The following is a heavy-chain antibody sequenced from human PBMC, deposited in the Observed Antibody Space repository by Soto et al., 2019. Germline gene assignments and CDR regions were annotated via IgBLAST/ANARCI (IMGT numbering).Heavy chain of an antibody. J-gene: IGHJ6*02. D-gene: IGHD1-26*01. CDR2: ISGTGDTA. V-gene: IGHV3-23*01. CDR1: GFTFSTYA. Sequence: EVQLLESGGGLVQPGGSLKLSCAASGFTFSTYAISWVRQAPGKGLEWVSIISGTGDTAYYADSVKGRFTVSRDNSKNTLDLQMISLRAEDAAVYYCARGSSPVSSHYPVGVWGQGTSVIVSS. CDR3: ARGSSPVSSHYPVGV.